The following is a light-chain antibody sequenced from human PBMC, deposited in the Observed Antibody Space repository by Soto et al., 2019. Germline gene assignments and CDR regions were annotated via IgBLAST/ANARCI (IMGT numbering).Light chain of an antibody. CDR2: AAS. CDR3: QQSYNSPRT. Sequence: DIQMTQSPSSLSASVGYTVTITCVASQSISNYLNWFQQKPGKAPKVLIYAASLLQSGVPSRFTGSGSGTDFTLTVGSLQPEDFETYYCQQSYNSPRTFGQGTKVDIK. J-gene: IGKJ1*01. CDR1: QSISNY. V-gene: IGKV1-39*01.